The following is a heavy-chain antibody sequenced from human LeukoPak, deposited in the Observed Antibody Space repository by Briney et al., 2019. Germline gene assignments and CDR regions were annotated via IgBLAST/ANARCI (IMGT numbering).Heavy chain of an antibody. D-gene: IGHD3-10*01. Sequence: SETLSLTCTVSGGSISNFYWGWIRQPAGKGLEWIGRIFTRGSTNYNPSLKSRVTMSVDTSKNQFSVKLNSVTAADTAVYYCARGRYGSGSYFFDYWGQGTLVTVSS. CDR1: GGSISNFY. J-gene: IGHJ4*02. CDR3: ARGRYGSGSYFFDY. V-gene: IGHV4-4*07. CDR2: IFTRGST.